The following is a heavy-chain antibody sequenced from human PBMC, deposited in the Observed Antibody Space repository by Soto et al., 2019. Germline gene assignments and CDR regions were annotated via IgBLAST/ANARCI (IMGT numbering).Heavy chain of an antibody. J-gene: IGHJ3*02. CDR2: ISGSGGST. V-gene: IGHV3-23*01. Sequence: GGSLRLSCAASGFTFSSYAMSWVRQAPGKGLEWVSAISGSGGSTYYADSVKGRFTISRDNSKNTLYLQMNSLRAEDTAVYYCAKWRRAGLSYDYIWGSYRYLGERDAFDIWGQGTMVTVSS. CDR3: AKWRRAGLSYDYIWGSYRYLGERDAFDI. CDR1: GFTFSSYA. D-gene: IGHD3-16*02.